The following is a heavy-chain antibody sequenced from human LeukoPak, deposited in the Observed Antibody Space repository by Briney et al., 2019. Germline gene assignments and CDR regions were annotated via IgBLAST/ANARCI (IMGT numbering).Heavy chain of an antibody. V-gene: IGHV3-23*01. Sequence: GGSLRLSCAASGFTFSSYVMSWVRQAPGKGLEWVSAISGSGGSTYYADSVKGRFTISRDNSKNTLYLQMNSLRAEDTAVYYCAKKEEGIIYYGMDVWGQGTTVTVSS. CDR2: ISGSGGST. D-gene: IGHD3-10*01. CDR1: GFTFSSYV. CDR3: AKKEEGIIYYGMDV. J-gene: IGHJ6*02.